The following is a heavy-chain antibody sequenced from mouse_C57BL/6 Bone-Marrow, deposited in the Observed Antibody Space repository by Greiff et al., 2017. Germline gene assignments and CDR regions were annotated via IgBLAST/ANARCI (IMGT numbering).Heavy chain of an antibody. CDR2: ILPGSGST. V-gene: IGHV1-9*01. CDR3: ARQAIYYGSGGFAY. J-gene: IGHJ3*01. CDR1: GYTFSSYW. Sequence: QVQLQQSGAELMKPGASVKISCKATGYTFSSYWIEWVKQRPGHGLEWIGEILPGSGSTNYNEKFKGKATLTADTSSNTAYMQLSSLTSEDSAVYYCARQAIYYGSGGFAYWGQGTLVTVSA. D-gene: IGHD2-2*01.